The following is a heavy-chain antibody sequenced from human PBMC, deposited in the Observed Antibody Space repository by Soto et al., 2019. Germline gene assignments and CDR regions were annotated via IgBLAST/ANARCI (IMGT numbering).Heavy chain of an antibody. J-gene: IGHJ6*02. CDR3: ARVMTLYYYDSSGSLGMDV. D-gene: IGHD3-22*01. CDR1: GFTFSSYL. CDR2: IKQDGSEE. Sequence: GGSLRLSCAASGFTFSSYLMSWVRQSPGKGPEWVANIKQDGSEEYYVDSVKGRFTISRDNAKNSLYLQMNSLRAEDTAVYYCARVMTLYYYDSSGSLGMDVWGQGTTVTVSS. V-gene: IGHV3-7*03.